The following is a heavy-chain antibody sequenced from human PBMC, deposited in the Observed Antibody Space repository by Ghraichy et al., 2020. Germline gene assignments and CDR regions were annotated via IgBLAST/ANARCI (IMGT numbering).Heavy chain of an antibody. J-gene: IGHJ5*02. V-gene: IGHV2-5*02. Sequence: SGPTLVKPTQTVTLTCTFSGFSLSAGGVAVGWILQPPGKALEWLAIIYGDDNKYYSPSLKSRLTITKDSSQNPVILTMTNMDPVDTATYYCARRLEVNPGTNWFDPWGQGTLVTVSA. D-gene: IGHD6-13*01. CDR3: ARRLEVNPGTNWFDP. CDR1: GFSLSAGGVA. CDR2: IYGDDNK.